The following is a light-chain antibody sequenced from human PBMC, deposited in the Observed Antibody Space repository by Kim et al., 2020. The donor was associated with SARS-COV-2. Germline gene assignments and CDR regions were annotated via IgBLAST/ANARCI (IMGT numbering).Light chain of an antibody. Sequence: SYELTQPPSVSVSPGQTASITCSGDKLGDKYACWYQQKPGQSPVLVIYQDNKRPSGIPERFSGSNSGNTATLTISGTQAMVEADYYCQAWDSSTFYVFGTGTKFTVL. J-gene: IGLJ1*01. CDR3: QAWDSSTFYV. CDR2: QDN. CDR1: KLGDKY. V-gene: IGLV3-1*01.